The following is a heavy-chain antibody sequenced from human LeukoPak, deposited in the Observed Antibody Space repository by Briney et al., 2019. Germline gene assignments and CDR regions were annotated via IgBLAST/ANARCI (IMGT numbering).Heavy chain of an antibody. CDR2: INHSGST. Sequence: SETLSLTCAVYGGSFSGYYWSWIRQPPGKGLEWIGEINHSGSTNYNPSLKSRVTISVDTSKNRFFLKLSSVTAAYPSVYYCARGVFNRYYDSSGARWFDPWGQGTLVTVSS. J-gene: IGHJ5*02. CDR3: ARGVFNRYYDSSGARWFDP. D-gene: IGHD3-22*01. CDR1: GGSFSGYY. V-gene: IGHV4-34*01.